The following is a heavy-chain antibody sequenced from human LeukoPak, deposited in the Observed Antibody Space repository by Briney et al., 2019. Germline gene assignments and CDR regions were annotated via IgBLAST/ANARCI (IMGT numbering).Heavy chain of an antibody. Sequence: GSLRLSCAASGFTFSSYAMSWVRQPSGKGLEWIGSIYYSGSTYYNPSLKSRVTISVDTSKNQFSLKLSSVTAADTAVYYCARDGTGDYVWGSYRGAAFDIWGQGTMVTVSS. CDR3: ARDGTGDYVWGSYRGAAFDI. V-gene: IGHV4-39*07. D-gene: IGHD3-16*02. J-gene: IGHJ3*02. CDR2: IYYSGST. CDR1: GFTFSSYA.